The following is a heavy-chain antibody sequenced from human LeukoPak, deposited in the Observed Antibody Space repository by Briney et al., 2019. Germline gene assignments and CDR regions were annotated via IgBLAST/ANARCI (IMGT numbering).Heavy chain of an antibody. V-gene: IGHV4-34*01. Sequence: LETLSLTCAVYGGSFSGYYWSWIRQPPGKGLEWIGEINHSGSTNYNPSLKSRVTISVDTSKNQFSLKLSSVTAADTAVYYCARGSGRYYDSSGYYYRYWGQGTLVTVSS. CDR1: GGSFSGYY. J-gene: IGHJ4*02. D-gene: IGHD3-22*01. CDR2: INHSGST. CDR3: ARGSGRYYDSSGYYYRY.